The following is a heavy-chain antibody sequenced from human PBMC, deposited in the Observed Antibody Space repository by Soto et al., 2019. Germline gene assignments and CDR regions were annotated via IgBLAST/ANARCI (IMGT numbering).Heavy chain of an antibody. D-gene: IGHD2-2*01. CDR3: ARQGECGSTRCYGY. Sequence: QLQLQESGPGLVKPSETLSLTCTVSGASISSGSDYWGWVRQPPGKWLEWIANVFSDGTTYYSPSLNSRVTISVDTTKSQFSRRLRSVTTADTAVYYCARQGECGSTRCYGYWGQGTLVTVSS. CDR1: GASISSGSDY. J-gene: IGHJ4*02. V-gene: IGHV4-39*01. CDR2: VFSDGTT.